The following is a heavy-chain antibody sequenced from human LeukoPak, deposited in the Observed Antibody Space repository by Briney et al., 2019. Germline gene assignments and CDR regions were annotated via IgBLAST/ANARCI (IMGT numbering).Heavy chain of an antibody. Sequence: PGGSLRLSCAASGFTFINAWMSWVRQAPGKGLEWVGRIKSKTDGGTTDYAAPVKGRFTISRDDSKNTLYLQMNSLKTEDTAVYYCTTVVITFGGVIADYWGQGTLVTVSS. CDR2: IKSKTDGGTT. CDR1: GFTFINAW. D-gene: IGHD3-16*02. J-gene: IGHJ4*02. V-gene: IGHV3-15*01. CDR3: TTVVITFGGVIADY.